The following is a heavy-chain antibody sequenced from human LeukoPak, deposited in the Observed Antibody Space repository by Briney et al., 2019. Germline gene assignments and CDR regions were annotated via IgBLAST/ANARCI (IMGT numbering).Heavy chain of an antibody. CDR3: AREELLRYFDWQRYHYYYGMDV. D-gene: IGHD3-9*01. V-gene: IGHV1-18*01. J-gene: IGHJ6*02. CDR2: ISAYNGNT. CDR1: GYIFTRYG. Sequence: ASVKVSCKASGYIFTRYGIIGVRQAPGHGVEGMGWISAYNGNTKYAQKLQGRVTMNTAASTRRAYMELRSLRSDDTAVYYCAREELLRYFDWQRYHYYYGMDVWGQGTTVTVSS.